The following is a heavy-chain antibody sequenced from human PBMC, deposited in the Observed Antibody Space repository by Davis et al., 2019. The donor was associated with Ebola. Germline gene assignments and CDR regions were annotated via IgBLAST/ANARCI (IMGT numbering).Heavy chain of an antibody. D-gene: IGHD1-26*01. CDR1: GFTLSNDA. V-gene: IGHV3-23*01. CDR2: LSGSGGMT. Sequence: PGGSLRLSCAASGFTLSNDAMSWVRQAPGKGLEWVSGLSGSGGMTYYADSVRGRFTISRDNFKNTLFLQMNSLRAEDTAVYYCARGLWEEFDQWGQGTPVTVSS. J-gene: IGHJ4*02. CDR3: ARGLWEEFDQ.